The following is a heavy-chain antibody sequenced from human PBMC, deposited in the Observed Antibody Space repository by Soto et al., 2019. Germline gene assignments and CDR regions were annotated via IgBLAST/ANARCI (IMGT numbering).Heavy chain of an antibody. CDR1: GYMFSIYW. V-gene: IGHV5-51*01. Sequence: GESLKISCKASGYMFSIYWIGWVRQKPGQGLEWMGAIYPADSDTRYTPSFEGHVTFSADKSLSTAYLQWSSLRASDTARYYCARRRAWNDAFDFWGQGVLVTVSS. CDR3: ARRRAWNDAFDF. CDR2: IYPADSDT. J-gene: IGHJ4*02. D-gene: IGHD1-1*01.